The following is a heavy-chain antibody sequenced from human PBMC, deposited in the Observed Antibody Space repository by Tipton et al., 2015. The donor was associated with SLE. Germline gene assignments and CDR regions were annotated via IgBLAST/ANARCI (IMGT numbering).Heavy chain of an antibody. CDR1: GGSISSGGFS. J-gene: IGHJ6*03. D-gene: IGHD2-2*01. V-gene: IGHV4-30-2*01. CDR2: IYHSGST. CDR3: ARDSRYQLTYYYMDV. Sequence: TLSLTCAVSGGSISSGGFSWNWIRQPPGKGLEWIGYIYHSGSTYYNPSLKSRVTISRDTSKKQFSLKLTSVTAADTAMYYCARDSRYQLTYYYMDVWGKGTTVTVSS.